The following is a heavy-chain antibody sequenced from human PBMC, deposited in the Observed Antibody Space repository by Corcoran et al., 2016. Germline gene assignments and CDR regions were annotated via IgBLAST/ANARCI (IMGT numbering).Heavy chain of an antibody. CDR2: IYPGDSGSNT. Sequence: EVQLVQSGAEVKKPGESLKISCKGSGYSFTNYWIGWVRQMPGKGLEWMGIIYPGDSGSNTRYNPTFQGRVTISADQSINTAYMQWSSLKASDTAMFYCARSENADDLDYCGQGTLVTVSS. CDR1: GYSFTNYW. CDR3: ARSENADDLDY. V-gene: IGHV5-51*01. J-gene: IGHJ4*02.